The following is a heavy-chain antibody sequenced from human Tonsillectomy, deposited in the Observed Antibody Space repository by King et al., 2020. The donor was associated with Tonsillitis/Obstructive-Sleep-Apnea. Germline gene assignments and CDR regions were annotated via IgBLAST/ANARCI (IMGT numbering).Heavy chain of an antibody. D-gene: IGHD4-23*01. Sequence: VQLVESGGGVVQPGRSLRLSCAASGFTFSSYGMHWIRQAPGKGLEWVAVIWYDGSNKYYADSVKGRFTISRDKSKNTLFLQMNSLRAEDTAVYYCAGDDIGGNSGIDYWGQGTLVTVSS. CDR2: IWYDGSNK. J-gene: IGHJ4*02. CDR3: AGDDIGGNSGIDY. CDR1: GFTFSSYG. V-gene: IGHV3-33*01.